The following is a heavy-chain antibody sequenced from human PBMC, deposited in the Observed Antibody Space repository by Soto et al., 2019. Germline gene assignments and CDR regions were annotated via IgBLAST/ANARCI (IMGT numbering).Heavy chain of an antibody. CDR3: ARCRITGRQYSGGWYYFDS. CDR1: GGSFSGYI. V-gene: IGHV4-34*01. D-gene: IGHD2-8*02. J-gene: IGHJ4*02. CDR2: INHSGSA. Sequence: QVQLQQSGAGLLKPSETLSLTCDVYGGSFSGYIWTWIRQTPGKGLQWIGQINHSGSANYNPSLKSRVTISVHTSNSQFSLELSSVTAADTAVYYCARCRITGRQYSGGWYYFDSWGQGTQVTVSS.